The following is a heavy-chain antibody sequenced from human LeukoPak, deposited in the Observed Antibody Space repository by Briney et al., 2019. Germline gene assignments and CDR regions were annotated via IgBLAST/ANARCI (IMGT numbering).Heavy chain of an antibody. CDR1: GFTFSSYA. CDR2: ISGSGGST. D-gene: IGHD2-15*01. J-gene: IGHJ4*02. Sequence: GGSLRLSCAASGFTFSSYAMSWVRQAPGKGLEWVSAISGSGGSTYYADSVKGRFTISRDNSKNTLYLQMNSLRAEDTAVYYCAKDHRVHCSGGRCYFLPSPLFDYWGQGTLVTVSS. V-gene: IGHV3-23*01. CDR3: AKDHRVHCSGGRCYFLPSPLFDY.